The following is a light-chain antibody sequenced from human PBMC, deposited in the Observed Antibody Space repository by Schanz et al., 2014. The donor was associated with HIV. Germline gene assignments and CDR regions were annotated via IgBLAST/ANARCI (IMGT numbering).Light chain of an antibody. CDR1: SSNIGINT. V-gene: IGLV1-44*01. CDR2: ANM. Sequence: QSVLTQPPSVSGTPGQRVTILCSGSSSNIGINTVNWYQHLPGTAPKLLMYANMERPSGVPDRFSGSQSGTSASLAISGLQSEDEADYYCCSYAGNNKVYVFGTGTKLTVL. J-gene: IGLJ1*01. CDR3: CSYAGNNKVYV.